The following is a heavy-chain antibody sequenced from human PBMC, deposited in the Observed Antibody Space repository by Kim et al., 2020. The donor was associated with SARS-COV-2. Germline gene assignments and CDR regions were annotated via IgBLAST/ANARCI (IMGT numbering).Heavy chain of an antibody. D-gene: IGHD3-3*01. Sequence: SETLSLTCTVSGGSISSSSYYWGWIRQPPGKGLEWIGSIYYSGSTYYNPSLKSRVTISVDTSKNQFSLKLCSVTAADTAVYYCAVTIFGVPPNGSAYYYMDVWGQGTTVTVSS. CDR2: IYYSGST. CDR3: AVTIFGVPPNGSAYYYMDV. J-gene: IGHJ6*03. CDR1: GGSISSSSYY. V-gene: IGHV4-39*01.